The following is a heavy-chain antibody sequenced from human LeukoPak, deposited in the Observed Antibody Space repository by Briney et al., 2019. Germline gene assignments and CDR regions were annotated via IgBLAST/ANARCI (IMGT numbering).Heavy chain of an antibody. CDR3: ARDVGSGWFNY. CDR2: ISNSGTT. CDR1: GASISTYY. Sequence: TTSETLSLTCAVSGASISTYYCNWIRQPAGKGLEWIGRISNSGTTNYIPSLKSRLSMSVDTSKNQFSLKLSSVTAADTAVYYCARDVGSGWFNYWGQGTLVTVSS. J-gene: IGHJ4*02. V-gene: IGHV4-4*07. D-gene: IGHD6-19*01.